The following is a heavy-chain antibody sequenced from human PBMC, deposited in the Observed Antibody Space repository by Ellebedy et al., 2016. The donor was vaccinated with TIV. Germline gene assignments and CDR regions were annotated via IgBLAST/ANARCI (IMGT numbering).Heavy chain of an antibody. V-gene: IGHV4-38-2*02. Sequence: MPSETLSLTCSVSGSSISSGYYWGWIRQPPGRGLAWLGSMFHSGSTYYSPSLKSRVTISVDTSKNQLPLRLSSVTAADTAVYYCARDGAGRWGYWGPGTLVTVSS. CDR3: ARDGAGRWGY. J-gene: IGHJ4*02. D-gene: IGHD4-23*01. CDR1: GSSISSGYY. CDR2: MFHSGST.